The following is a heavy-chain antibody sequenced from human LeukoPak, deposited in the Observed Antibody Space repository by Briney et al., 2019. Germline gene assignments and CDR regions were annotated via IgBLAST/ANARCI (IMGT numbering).Heavy chain of an antibody. Sequence: SETLSLTCTVSGGSISSYYWSWIRQPPGKGLEWIGYIYYSGSTNYNPSLKSRVTISVDTSKNQFSLKLSSVTAADTAVYYCARGYDSSGYYHYYYYYYMDVWGKGTTVTVSS. CDR3: ARGYDSSGYYHYYYYYYMDV. J-gene: IGHJ6*03. CDR1: GGSISSYY. CDR2: IYYSGST. D-gene: IGHD3-22*01. V-gene: IGHV4-59*01.